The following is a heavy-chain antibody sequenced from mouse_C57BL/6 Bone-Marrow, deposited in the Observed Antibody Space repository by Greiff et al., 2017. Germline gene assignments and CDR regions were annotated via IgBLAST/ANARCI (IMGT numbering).Heavy chain of an antibody. CDR1: GYTFTSYW. D-gene: IGHD1-1*01. Sequence: QVQLQQPGAELVMPGASVKLSCKASGYTFTSYWMHWVKQRPGQGLEWIGEIDPSDSYTNYTQKFKGKSTLTVDKSSSTAYMQLSSLTSEDSAVYYCARLYYGRGVYYFDYWGQGTTLTVSS. CDR2: IDPSDSYT. V-gene: IGHV1-69*01. J-gene: IGHJ2*01. CDR3: ARLYYGRGVYYFDY.